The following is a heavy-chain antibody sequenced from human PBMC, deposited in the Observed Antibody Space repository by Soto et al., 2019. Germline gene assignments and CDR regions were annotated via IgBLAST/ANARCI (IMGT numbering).Heavy chain of an antibody. V-gene: IGHV2-5*02. D-gene: IGHD3-9*01. CDR3: AHRPAYAISTGYYPFDY. Sequence: QITLKESGPTLVKPTQTLTLTCTFSGFSLSTSGVGVAWIRQPPGKALEWLALIYWDDGKRYSPSLKTRLNITKDTSKIQVVLTLTNVDPVDTATYYCAHRPAYAISTGYYPFDYWGQVSLVTVSS. CDR1: GFSLSTSGVG. CDR2: IYWDDGK. J-gene: IGHJ4*02.